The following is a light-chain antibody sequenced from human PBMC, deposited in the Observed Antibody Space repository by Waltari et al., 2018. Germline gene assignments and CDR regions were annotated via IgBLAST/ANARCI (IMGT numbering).Light chain of an antibody. CDR2: EDS. J-gene: IGLJ2*01. V-gene: IGLV3-10*01. Sequence: SYELTQPPSVSMSPGQTARIPCSGDALPKKFAIWYQPKPGQAPVLVMYEDSKRPSGIPERFSGSSSGTKATLTISGALVEDEADYYCSSTDGSGTHVVFGGGTKLTVL. CDR1: ALPKKF. CDR3: SSTDGSGTHVV.